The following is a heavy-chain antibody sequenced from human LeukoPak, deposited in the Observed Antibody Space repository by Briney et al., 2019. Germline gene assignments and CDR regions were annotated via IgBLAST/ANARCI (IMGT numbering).Heavy chain of an antibody. Sequence: SETLSLTCTVSGGSISSYYWSWIRQPPGKGLEWIGYIYYSGSTNYNPSLKSRVTISVDTSKNQFSLRLSSVTAADTAVYYCARGDIVVVPAAWNYYYMDVWGKGTTVTISS. CDR1: GGSISSYY. V-gene: IGHV4-59*01. CDR2: IYYSGST. J-gene: IGHJ6*03. CDR3: ARGDIVVVPAAWNYYYMDV. D-gene: IGHD2-2*01.